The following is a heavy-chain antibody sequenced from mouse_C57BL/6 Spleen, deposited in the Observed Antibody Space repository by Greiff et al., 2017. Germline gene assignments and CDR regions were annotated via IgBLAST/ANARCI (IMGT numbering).Heavy chain of an antibody. Sequence: EVQRVESGGGLVKPGGSLKLSCAASGFTFSSYAMSWVRQTPEKRLEWVATISDGGSYTYYPDNVKGRFTISRDNAKNNLYLQMSHLKSEDTAMYYCARDSNYGWYFDVWGTGTTVTVSS. V-gene: IGHV5-4*01. CDR2: ISDGGSYT. CDR1: GFTFSSYA. J-gene: IGHJ1*03. D-gene: IGHD2-5*01. CDR3: ARDSNYGWYFDV.